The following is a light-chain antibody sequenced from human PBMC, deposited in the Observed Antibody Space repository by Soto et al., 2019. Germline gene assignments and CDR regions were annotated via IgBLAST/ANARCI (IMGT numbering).Light chain of an antibody. J-gene: IGKJ2*01. Sequence: EIVLTQSPATLSLSPGERATLSCRASQSVSSYLAWYQQKPGQAPRLLIYDASNRATGIPARFSGSGSGTDFTLTISSQEPEEFAVYYCQQRSNWPYTFGQGTKLEIK. V-gene: IGKV3-11*01. CDR1: QSVSSY. CDR2: DAS. CDR3: QQRSNWPYT.